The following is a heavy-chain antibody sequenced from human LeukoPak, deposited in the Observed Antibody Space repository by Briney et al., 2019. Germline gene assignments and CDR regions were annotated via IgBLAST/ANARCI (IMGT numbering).Heavy chain of an antibody. J-gene: IGHJ3*02. D-gene: IGHD3-16*02. CDR2: IYYSGST. Sequence: SETLSLTCTVSGGSISSGDYYWSWIRQPPGKGLEWIGDIYYSGSTYYNPSLKSRVTISVDTSKNQFSLRLSSVTAADTAVYYCARRPVPFGGVIAYDAFDIWGQGTMVTVSS. V-gene: IGHV4-30-4*01. CDR3: ARRPVPFGGVIAYDAFDI. CDR1: GGSISSGDYY.